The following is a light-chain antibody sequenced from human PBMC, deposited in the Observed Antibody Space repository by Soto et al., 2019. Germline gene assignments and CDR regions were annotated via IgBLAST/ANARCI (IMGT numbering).Light chain of an antibody. J-gene: IGKJ1*01. V-gene: IGKV3-20*01. Sequence: EIVLTQSPGTLSLSPGERATLSCRASQSVSSSYLAWYQQKPGQAPRLLIYGASSMDNGIPDRFSGSGSGTDFTLTISRLEPEDFAVYYCQQYGSSLWTFGQGTKVEIK. CDR2: GAS. CDR3: QQYGSSLWT. CDR1: QSVSSSY.